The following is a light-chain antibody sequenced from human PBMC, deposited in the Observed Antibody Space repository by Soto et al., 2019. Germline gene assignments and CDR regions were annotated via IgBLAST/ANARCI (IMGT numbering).Light chain of an antibody. CDR2: EGS. J-gene: IGLJ1*01. V-gene: IGLV2-23*01. Sequence: QSVLTQPASVSGSPGQSITISCTGTRSDVGSYNLVSWYQQHPGKAPKLMIYEGSKRPSGVSNRFSGSKSGNTASLTISGLQAEDEADYYCCSYAGSSTFYVFGTGTKVTV. CDR3: CSYAGSSTFYV. CDR1: RSDVGSYNL.